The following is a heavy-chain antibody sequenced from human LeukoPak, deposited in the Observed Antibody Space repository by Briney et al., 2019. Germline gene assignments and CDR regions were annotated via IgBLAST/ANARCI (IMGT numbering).Heavy chain of an antibody. V-gene: IGHV1-8*01. CDR1: GYTFTSYD. D-gene: IGHD3-10*01. CDR2: MNPNSGNT. CDR3: VLLWFGESYDAFDI. J-gene: IGHJ3*02. Sequence: ASVKVSCKASGYTFTSYDINWVRQATGQGLEWMGWMNPNSGNTGYAQKFQGRVTMTRNTSISTAYMELSSLRSEDTAVYYCVLLWFGESYDAFDIWGQGTMVTVSS.